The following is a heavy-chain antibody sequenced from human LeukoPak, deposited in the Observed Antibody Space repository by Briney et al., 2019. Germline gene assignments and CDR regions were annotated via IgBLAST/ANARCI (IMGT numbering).Heavy chain of an antibody. V-gene: IGHV3-23*01. Sequence: QPGGSLRLSCAASGFTFSSYAMNWVRQAPGKGLEWVSAISDSDGSTYYADSVKGRFTISRDNSKSTLYLQMNSLRAEDTAIYYCAKDSGRGYSDGAFYYYYYYMDVWGKGTTVTVSS. J-gene: IGHJ6*03. CDR2: ISDSDGST. D-gene: IGHD5-18*01. CDR3: AKDSGRGYSDGAFYYYYYYMDV. CDR1: GFTFSSYA.